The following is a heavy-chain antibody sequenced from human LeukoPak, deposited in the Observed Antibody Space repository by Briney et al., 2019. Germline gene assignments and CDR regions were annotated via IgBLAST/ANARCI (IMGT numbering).Heavy chain of an antibody. CDR2: ISGSGGST. D-gene: IGHD4-17*01. J-gene: IGHJ4*02. CDR3: AKSPDYGDYESYFDY. Sequence: GSLRLSCAASGFTFSSYAMSWVRQAPGKGLEWVSAISGSGGSTYYADSVKGRFTISRDNSKNTLYLQMNSLRAEDTAVYYCAKSPDYGDYESYFDYWGQGTLVTVSS. CDR1: GFTFSSYA. V-gene: IGHV3-23*01.